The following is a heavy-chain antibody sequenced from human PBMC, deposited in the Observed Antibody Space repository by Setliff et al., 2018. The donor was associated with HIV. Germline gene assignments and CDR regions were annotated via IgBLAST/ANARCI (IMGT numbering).Heavy chain of an antibody. D-gene: IGHD6-13*01. CDR2: ISAAGTI. CDR1: GGSISSYY. J-gene: IGHJ4*01. Sequence: KPSETLSLTCTVSGGSISSYYWSWIRQPAGKRLELIGRISAAGTINYNPSLRSRVTLSVDTSENQFSLTVNSVTAADTAMYFCARDEGRATGSRWDQSASWYLDYWGHGILVTVSS. CDR3: ARDEGRATGSRWDQSASWYLDY. V-gene: IGHV4-4*07.